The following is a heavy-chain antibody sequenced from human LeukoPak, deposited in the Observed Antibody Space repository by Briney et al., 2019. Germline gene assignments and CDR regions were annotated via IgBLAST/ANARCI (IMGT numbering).Heavy chain of an antibody. V-gene: IGHV4-59*01. CDR1: GGSISSYY. CDR3: ARAETRPSSNYYGMDV. CDR2: IYYSGST. Sequence: ETLSLTCTVSGGSISSYYWSWIRQPPGKGLEWIGYIYYSGSTNYNPSLKSRVTISVDTSKNQFSLKLSSVTAADTAVYYCARAETRPSSNYYGMDVWGQGTTVTVSS. J-gene: IGHJ6*02. D-gene: IGHD6-19*01.